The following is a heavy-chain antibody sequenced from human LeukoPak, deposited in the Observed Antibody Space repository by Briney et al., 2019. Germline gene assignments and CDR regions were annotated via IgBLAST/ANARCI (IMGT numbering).Heavy chain of an antibody. V-gene: IGHV4-59*01. CDR3: ARPDYSSGYYYSE. J-gene: IGHJ4*02. D-gene: IGHD3-22*01. CDR2: IYYSGST. Sequence: SETLSLTCTVSGGSISSYYWSWIQQPPGKGLEWIGYIYYSGSTNYNPSLKSRVTISVDTSKNQFSLRLSSVTAADTAVYYCARPDYSSGYYYSEWGQGTLVTVSS. CDR1: GGSISSYY.